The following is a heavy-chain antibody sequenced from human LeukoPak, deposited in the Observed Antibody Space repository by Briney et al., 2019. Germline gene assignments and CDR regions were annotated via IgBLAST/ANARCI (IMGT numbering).Heavy chain of an antibody. D-gene: IGHD3-9*01. CDR1: GFTFSSYA. Sequence: PGGSLRLSCAASGFTFSSYAMSWVRQAPGKGLEWVSAISGSGGSTYYADSVKGRFTISRDNSKNTLYLQMNSLRAEDTAVYYCAQSRNYYDILTGFYIAGDFDYWGQGTLVTVSS. J-gene: IGHJ4*02. CDR3: AQSRNYYDILTGFYIAGDFDY. V-gene: IGHV3-23*01. CDR2: ISGSGGST.